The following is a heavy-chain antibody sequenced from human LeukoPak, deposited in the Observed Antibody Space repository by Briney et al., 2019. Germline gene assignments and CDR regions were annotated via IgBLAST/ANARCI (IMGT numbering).Heavy chain of an antibody. CDR1: GFTFSSYE. D-gene: IGHD3-10*01. J-gene: IGHJ4*02. V-gene: IGHV3-48*03. Sequence: GGSLRLSCAASGFTFSSYEMNWVRRAPGKGLEWVSYISSSGSTIYYADSVKGRFTISRDNSKNTLYLQLSSLRAEDTAVYYCATVFYYGSGSYFPLGFWGQGTLVTVSS. CDR3: ATVFYYGSGSYFPLGF. CDR2: ISSSGSTI.